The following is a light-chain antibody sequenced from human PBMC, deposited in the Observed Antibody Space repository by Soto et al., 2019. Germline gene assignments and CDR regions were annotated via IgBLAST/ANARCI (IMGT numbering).Light chain of an antibody. CDR3: SSYTSSSTLYV. Sequence: QSVLTQPASVSGSPGQSITFSCTGTSSDVGGYNYVSWYQQHAGKAPKLMIYEVSNRPSGVSNRFSGSKSGNTASLTISGLQAEDEADYYCSSYTSSSTLYVFGTGTKVTVL. CDR2: EVS. CDR1: SSDVGGYNY. J-gene: IGLJ1*01. V-gene: IGLV2-14*01.